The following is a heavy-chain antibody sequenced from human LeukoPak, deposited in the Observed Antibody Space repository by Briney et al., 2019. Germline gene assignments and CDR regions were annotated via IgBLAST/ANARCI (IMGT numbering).Heavy chain of an antibody. CDR1: GGSISSSSYY. V-gene: IGHV4-39*07. CDR2: IYYSGST. D-gene: IGHD3-22*01. Sequence: SETLSLTCTVSGGSISSSSYYWGWIRQPPGKGLEWIGSIYYSGSTYYNPSLKSRVTISVDTSKNQFSLKLSSVTAADTAVYYCARTAYYYDSSGYLDVWGQGTTVTVSS. CDR3: ARTAYYYDSSGYLDV. J-gene: IGHJ6*02.